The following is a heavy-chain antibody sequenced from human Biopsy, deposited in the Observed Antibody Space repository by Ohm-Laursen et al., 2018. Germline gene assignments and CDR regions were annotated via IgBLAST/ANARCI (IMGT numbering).Heavy chain of an antibody. V-gene: IGHV4-34*01. CDR1: GESFNGYY. J-gene: IGHJ6*02. CDR3: VRGVDYYDPYHYYALDV. CDR2: INHSRRT. Sequence: TLSLTWAVYGESFNGYYWSWIRQTPGKGLEWIGEINHSRRTNYNPSLKSRVTISVDTSKNQFSLKVRSVTAADTAVYYCVRGVDYYDPYHYYALDVWGQGTTVTVSS. D-gene: IGHD3-22*01.